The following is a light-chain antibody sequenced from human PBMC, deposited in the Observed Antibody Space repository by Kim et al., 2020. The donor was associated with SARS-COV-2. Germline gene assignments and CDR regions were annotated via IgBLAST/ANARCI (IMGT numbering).Light chain of an antibody. V-gene: IGKV1-33*01. CDR1: PDIGNY. J-gene: IGKJ4*01. CDR2: DAS. CDR3: QQFDSLPLT. Sequence: ASVGERVTITCQATPDIGNYLNWYQQNSGKAPKLLSYDASILETGVPSRFSGSGSATDFTFTISSLQPEDIATYYCQQFDSLPLTFGGGTKVDLK.